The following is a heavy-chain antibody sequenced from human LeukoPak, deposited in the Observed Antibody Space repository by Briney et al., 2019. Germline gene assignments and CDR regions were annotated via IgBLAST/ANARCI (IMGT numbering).Heavy chain of an antibody. V-gene: IGHV4-59*12. CDR3: ARGEDGDYYFQH. Sequence: SETLSLTCSVSGDSIRGFYWSWVRQPPGKGLEWIEFLHYSGDTKYSPSLQSRVTISVDTSKNQFSLKLSSVTAADTAVYYCARGEDGDYYFQHWGQGTLVTVSS. D-gene: IGHD4-17*01. J-gene: IGHJ1*01. CDR2: LHYSGDT. CDR1: GDSIRGFY.